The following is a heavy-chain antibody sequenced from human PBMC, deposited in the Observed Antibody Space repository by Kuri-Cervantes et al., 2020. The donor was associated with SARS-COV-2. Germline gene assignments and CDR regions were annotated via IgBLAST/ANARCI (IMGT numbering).Heavy chain of an antibody. J-gene: IGHJ4*02. D-gene: IGHD1-26*01. Sequence: ESLKTPCAASGFPFSRYSMNWVRQPPGRGLEWIGEINHSGSTNYNPSLKSLVTISVDTSKNQYSLKLSSVTAADTAVYYFARDLKIVGATVPVGSGGPFYFWGQGTLVTVSS. CDR2: INHSGST. CDR1: GFPFSRYS. CDR3: ARDLKIVGATVPVGSGGPFYF. V-gene: IGHV4-34*01.